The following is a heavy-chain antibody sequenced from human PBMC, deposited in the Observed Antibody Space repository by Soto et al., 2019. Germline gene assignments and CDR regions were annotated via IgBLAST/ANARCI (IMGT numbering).Heavy chain of an antibody. CDR1: GDSLSSNTAA. CDR3: ARAAYSGSYQGYFDY. CDR2: TYYRSKWYS. J-gene: IGHJ4*02. Sequence: SETLSLTCAISGDSLSSNTAAWSWIRQSPSRGLEWLGRTYYRSKWYSDYAVSVKSRITINPDTSKNQFSLQLNSVTPEDTAVYYCARAAYSGSYQGYFDYWGQGTLVTVSS. D-gene: IGHD1-26*01. V-gene: IGHV6-1*01.